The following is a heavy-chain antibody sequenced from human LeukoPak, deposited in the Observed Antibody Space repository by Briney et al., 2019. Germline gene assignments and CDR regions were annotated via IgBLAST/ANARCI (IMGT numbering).Heavy chain of an antibody. V-gene: IGHV4-59*01. D-gene: IGHD3-9*01. Sequence: SETLSLTCTVSGGSISSYYWSWIRQPPGKGLEWIGYIYYSGSTNYNPSLKSRVTISVDTSKNQFSLKLSSVTAVDTAVYYCAGPRYFDFDYWGQGTLVTVSS. CDR1: GGSISSYY. CDR3: AGPRYFDFDY. CDR2: IYYSGST. J-gene: IGHJ4*02.